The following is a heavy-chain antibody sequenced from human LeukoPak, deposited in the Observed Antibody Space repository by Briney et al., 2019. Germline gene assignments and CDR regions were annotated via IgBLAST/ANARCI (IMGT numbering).Heavy chain of an antibody. J-gene: IGHJ4*02. D-gene: IGHD5-12*01. Sequence: SGTLSLTCTVSGGSIGSANYYWNWIRQPPGKGLEWFGYIYYTGGTYYNPSLKSRVTISVDTSKNQFSLKLNSVTAADTAVYYCARDYGGYGRFDFWGQGTLVTVSS. CDR1: GGSIGSANYY. CDR2: IYYTGGT. V-gene: IGHV4-30-4*08. CDR3: ARDYGGYGRFDF.